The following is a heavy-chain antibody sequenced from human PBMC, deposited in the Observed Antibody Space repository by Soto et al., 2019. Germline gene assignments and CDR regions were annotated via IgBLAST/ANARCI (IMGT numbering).Heavy chain of an antibody. Sequence: ASVKVSCKTSGYTFTHYHVHWVRQAPGQGLEWMGAINPNGGSTTYARHLQGRVTMPSDSSTSTVYMEMGSLRSDDSAVYYCALPKNTLGWYNFWGQGTLVTVS. CDR2: INPNGGST. J-gene: IGHJ4*02. V-gene: IGHV1-46*01. CDR1: GYTFTHYH. CDR3: ALPKNTLGWYNF. D-gene: IGHD6-19*01.